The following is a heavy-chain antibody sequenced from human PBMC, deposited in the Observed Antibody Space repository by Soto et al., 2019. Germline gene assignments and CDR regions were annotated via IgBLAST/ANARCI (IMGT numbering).Heavy chain of an antibody. D-gene: IGHD2-15*01. J-gene: IGHJ5*02. CDR1: GGSISSSSYY. Sequence: QLQLQESGPGLVKPSETLSLTCTVSGGSISSSSYYWGWIRQPPGKGLEWIGSIYYSGSTYYNPSLKSRVTISVDTSKNQFSLKLSPVTAADTAVYYCARHGPHGVVVAATRAGAWFDPWGQGTLVTVSS. CDR3: ARHGPHGVVVAATRAGAWFDP. V-gene: IGHV4-39*01. CDR2: IYYSGST.